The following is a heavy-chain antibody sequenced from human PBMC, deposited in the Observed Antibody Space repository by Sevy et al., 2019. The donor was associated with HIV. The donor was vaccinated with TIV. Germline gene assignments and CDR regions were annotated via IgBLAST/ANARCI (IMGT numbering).Heavy chain of an antibody. CDR3: TRWYYYDSSGYYGAPAFDI. D-gene: IGHD3-22*01. J-gene: IGHJ3*02. CDR2: IRSNAYGGTT. Sequence: CLRLSCTASGFTFGDYAMSWVRQAPGKGLEWVGFIRSNAYGGTTEYAASVKGRVTISRDDSKSIAYLQMNSLKTEDTAVYYCTRWYYYDSSGYYGAPAFDIWGQGTMVTVSS. V-gene: IGHV3-49*04. CDR1: GFTFGDYA.